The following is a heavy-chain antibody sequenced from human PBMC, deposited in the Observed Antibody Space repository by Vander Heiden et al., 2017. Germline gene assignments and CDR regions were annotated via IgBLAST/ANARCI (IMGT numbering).Heavy chain of an antibody. V-gene: IGHV4-59*01. J-gene: IGHJ4*02. D-gene: IGHD3-3*01. CDR3: AREFAI. CDR1: GGYISSYY. CDR2: IYYSGST. Sequence: QVQLQESGPGLVKPSETLSLTCTVSGGYISSYYWSWIRQPPGKGLEWIGYIYYSGSTNYNPSLKSRVTISVDTSKNQFSLKLSSVTAADTAVYYCAREFAIWGQGTLVTVSS.